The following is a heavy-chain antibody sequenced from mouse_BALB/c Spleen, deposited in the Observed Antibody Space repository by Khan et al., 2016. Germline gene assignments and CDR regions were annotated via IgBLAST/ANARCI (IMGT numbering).Heavy chain of an antibody. Sequence: EVQLQESGGGLVQPGESLKLSCESNEYAFPSHDMSWVRKTPEKRLELVAAINSAGNDTYYPDTMERRFIISRDNTKKTLYLQINSLRSENTALYYCTRHYYGSSFWFAYWGQGTLVTVSA. J-gene: IGHJ3*01. CDR3: TRHYYGSSFWFAY. D-gene: IGHD1-1*01. CDR1: EYAFPSHD. CDR2: INSAGNDT. V-gene: IGHV5-2*01.